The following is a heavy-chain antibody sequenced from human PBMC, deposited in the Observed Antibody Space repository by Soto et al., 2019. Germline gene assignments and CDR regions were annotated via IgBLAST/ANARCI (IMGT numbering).Heavy chain of an antibody. J-gene: IGHJ4*01. CDR1: GDSVSSNSAG. CDR2: TYYRSKWYY. CDR3: ARGEQYSGRIFDY. Sequence: QVQLQQSGPGLVKPSQTLSLTCAITGDSVSSNSAGWSWVRQSPSRGLEWLGRTYYRSKWYYEYAVSVRRRITINPDTSQNQSSLQLNSVTPEDTAVYFCARGEQYSGRIFDYWGQGTLVTVSS. D-gene: IGHD1-26*01. V-gene: IGHV6-1*01.